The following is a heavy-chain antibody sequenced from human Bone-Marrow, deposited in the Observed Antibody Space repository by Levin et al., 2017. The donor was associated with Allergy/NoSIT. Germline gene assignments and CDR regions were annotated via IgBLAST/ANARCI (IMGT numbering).Heavy chain of an antibody. CDR1: GYTFSDYY. CDR3: ARGGASSNDY. Sequence: GASVKVSCSVSGYTFSDYYIHWIRQTPGQGLEWNGWIDPTRGATQFAEKFHARVVLTRDSSISTAYMELGKLRSDDTALYYCARGGASSNDYWGQGTLVTVSS. V-gene: IGHV1-2*02. D-gene: IGHD6-13*01. CDR2: IDPTRGAT. J-gene: IGHJ4*02.